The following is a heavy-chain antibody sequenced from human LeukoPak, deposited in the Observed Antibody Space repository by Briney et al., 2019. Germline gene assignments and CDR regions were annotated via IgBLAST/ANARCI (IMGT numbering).Heavy chain of an antibody. Sequence: SETLSLTCTVSGDSLRNTSDYWGWLRQTPARGLEWIGPVYFSGRTYYNPSLKSRVIISLDTSKNQFSLNLNSMTAADTAVYYCARAHDYLWGKRFFDYWGQGTLVTVSS. D-gene: IGHD3-16*01. V-gene: IGHV4-39*07. J-gene: IGHJ4*02. CDR2: VYFSGRT. CDR3: ARAHDYLWGKRFFDY. CDR1: GDSLRNTSDY.